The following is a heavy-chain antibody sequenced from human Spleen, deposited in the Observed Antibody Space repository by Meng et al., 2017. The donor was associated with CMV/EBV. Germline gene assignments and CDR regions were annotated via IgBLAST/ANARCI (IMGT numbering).Heavy chain of an antibody. Sequence: GYSFTNCWIGWVRQTPGKGLEWMGITKPGDSEIQYSPSFQGQVTISVDKSINTAYLQWGSLRASDTAIFYCARHYNGAGYLEWFFDYWGQGTLVTVSS. D-gene: IGHD3-3*01. V-gene: IGHV5-51*01. J-gene: IGHJ4*02. CDR1: GYSFTNCW. CDR2: TKPGDSEI. CDR3: ARHYNGAGYLEWFFDY.